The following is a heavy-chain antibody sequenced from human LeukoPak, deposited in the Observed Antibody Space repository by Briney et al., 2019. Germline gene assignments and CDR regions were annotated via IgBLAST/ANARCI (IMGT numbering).Heavy chain of an antibody. CDR1: GFTFSSYA. CDR3: AKDGGLWVSAHWGDS. Sequence: GGSLRLSCAASGFTFSSYAMIWVRQAPGKGLEWVSAISGSGGSTYYVNSVKGRFTISRDNSKNTLFLQMNSLRAKDTAVYYCAKDGGLWVSAHWGDSWGRGTLVTVSS. V-gene: IGHV3-23*01. CDR2: ISGSGGST. D-gene: IGHD7-27*01. J-gene: IGHJ4*02.